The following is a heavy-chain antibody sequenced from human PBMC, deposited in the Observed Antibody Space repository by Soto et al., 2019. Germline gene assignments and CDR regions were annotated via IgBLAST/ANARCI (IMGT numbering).Heavy chain of an antibody. Sequence: QVQLVQSGAEVKKPGASVKVSCKASGYTFTSYGISWVRQAPGQGLEWMGWISAYNGNTNYAQKLQGRVTMTTDTSTSTAYMELRSLRSDDTAVYYCARASPVLYYDDGGWFDPWGQGTLVTVSS. CDR1: GYTFTSYG. D-gene: IGHD3-22*01. V-gene: IGHV1-18*01. J-gene: IGHJ5*02. CDR3: ARASPVLYYDDGGWFDP. CDR2: ISAYNGNT.